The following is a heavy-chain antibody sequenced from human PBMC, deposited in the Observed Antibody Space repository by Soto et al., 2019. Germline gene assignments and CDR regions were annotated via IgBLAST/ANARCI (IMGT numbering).Heavy chain of an antibody. J-gene: IGHJ4*02. CDR1: GGSISSYY. CDR3: ARVDCSGGSCYSGY. V-gene: IGHV4-59*01. CDR2: IYYSGST. Sequence: SETLSLTCTVSGGSISSYYWSWIRQPPGKGLEWIGYIYYSGSTNYNPSLKSRVTISVDTSKNQFSLKLSSVTAADTAVYYCARVDCSGGSCYSGYWGQGTLVTVS. D-gene: IGHD2-15*01.